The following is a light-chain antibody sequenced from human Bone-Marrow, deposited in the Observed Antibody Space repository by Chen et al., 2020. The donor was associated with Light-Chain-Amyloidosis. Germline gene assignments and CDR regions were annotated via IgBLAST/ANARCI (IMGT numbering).Light chain of an antibody. V-gene: IGLV1-47*01. CDR3: AAWDDSLSVYV. Sequence: QSVLTQPPSASGTPGPRVTISCSGSSSNIGSNYVYWYQQLPGTAPKLLIYRNNQRPSGVPDRFSGSKSGTSASLAISGLRSEDEADYYCAAWDDSLSVYVFGTGTKVTVL. J-gene: IGLJ1*01. CDR2: RNN. CDR1: SSNIGSNY.